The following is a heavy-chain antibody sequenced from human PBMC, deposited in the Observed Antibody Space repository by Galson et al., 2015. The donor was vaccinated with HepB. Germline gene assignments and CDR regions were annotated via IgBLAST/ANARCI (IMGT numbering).Heavy chain of an antibody. CDR1: GGSISSSNHY. D-gene: IGHD6-19*01. V-gene: IGHV4-39*01. Sequence: ETLSLTCTVSGGSISSSNHYWGWIRQPPGKGLEWIGSIYYSGSTYYNPSLKSRVTISVDTSKNQFSLKLSSVTAADTAVYYCATRPYSSGYVDYWGQGTLVTVSS. CDR3: ATRPYSSGYVDY. J-gene: IGHJ4*02. CDR2: IYYSGST.